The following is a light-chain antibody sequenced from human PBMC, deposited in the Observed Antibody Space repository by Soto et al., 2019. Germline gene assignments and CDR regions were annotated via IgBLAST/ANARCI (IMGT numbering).Light chain of an antibody. CDR2: KAS. V-gene: IGKV1-5*03. Sequence: DIQMTQSPSTLAASLGDRVTITGRASQSISSWLAWYQQKPGKAPKLLIYKASSLESGVPSRFSGSGSGTEFTLTISSLQPDDFATYYCQHYNSYLLTFGQGTKVEIK. J-gene: IGKJ1*01. CDR3: QHYNSYLLT. CDR1: QSISSW.